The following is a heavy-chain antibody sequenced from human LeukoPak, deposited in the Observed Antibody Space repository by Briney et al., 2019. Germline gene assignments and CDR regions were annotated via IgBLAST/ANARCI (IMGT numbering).Heavy chain of an antibody. J-gene: IGHJ4*02. CDR3: ARDRSTVTGHCTGDNCYAELG. CDR1: GFTFRSHA. V-gene: IGHV3-23*01. Sequence: PGGSLRLSCVGSGFTFRSHAMSWVRQAPEKGLEFVSGIYENGGTTYYADSVKGRFSISRDNSQNILYLQMNDLRAEDTAVYYCARDRSTVTGHCTGDNCYAELGRGQGTQVIVSS. D-gene: IGHD2-15*01. CDR2: IYENGGTT.